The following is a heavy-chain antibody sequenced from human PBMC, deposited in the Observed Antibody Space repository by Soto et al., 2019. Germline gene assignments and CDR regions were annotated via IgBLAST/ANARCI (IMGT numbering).Heavy chain of an antibody. CDR2: INRDGSKK. V-gene: IGHV3-7*03. CDR3: ARDVSPGSSSLYLDAFDI. D-gene: IGHD6-13*01. J-gene: IGHJ3*02. Sequence: EVQLEESGGDLVQPGGSLRLSCAASGFTISAYWMTWVLQAPGNGLEWVANINRDGSKKSYLDSVRGRFTISRDNVGNSLYLQMDSMRADDTALYYCARDVSPGSSSLYLDAFDIWGQGTMVTVSS. CDR1: GFTISAYW.